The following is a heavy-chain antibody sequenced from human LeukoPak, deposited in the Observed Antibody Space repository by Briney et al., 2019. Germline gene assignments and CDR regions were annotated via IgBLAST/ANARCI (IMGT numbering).Heavy chain of an antibody. CDR2: IYTSGST. CDR1: GGSISTYY. Sequence: SETLSLTCSVSGGSISTYYWSWIRQPAGKGLEWIGRIYTSGSTNYNPSLKSRVTISLDKSENQFSLRLNSVTAADTAVYFCARGPYTHFFEYWGQGILVTVSS. J-gene: IGHJ4*02. V-gene: IGHV4-4*07. CDR3: ARGPYTHFFEY. D-gene: IGHD3-16*01.